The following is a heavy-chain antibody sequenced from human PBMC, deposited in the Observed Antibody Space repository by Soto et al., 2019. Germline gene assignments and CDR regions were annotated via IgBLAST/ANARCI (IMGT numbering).Heavy chain of an antibody. CDR3: ARDPRKYGSGFDY. CDR2: ISSSGTTI. J-gene: IGHJ4*02. V-gene: IGHV3-11*01. CDR1: GFIFSGYY. Sequence: PGGSLRLSCEASGFIFSGYYMSWIRQAPGKGLEWVSYISSSGTTIYYADSVKGRFTISRDNARNSLYLEMNSLRGEDTAVYYCARDPRKYGSGFDYWGQGTMVTVSS. D-gene: IGHD3-10*01.